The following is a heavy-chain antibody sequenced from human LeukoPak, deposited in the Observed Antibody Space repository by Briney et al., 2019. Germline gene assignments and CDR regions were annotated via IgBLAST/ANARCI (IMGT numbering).Heavy chain of an antibody. D-gene: IGHD3-10*01. CDR1: GLTFSSYE. Sequence: GGSLRLSSAASGLTFSSYEMNWVRQAPGKGLEWVSYISSSGSTIYYADSVKGRFTISRDNAKNSLYLQMNSLRAEDTAVYYCARSYYYGIYYFDYWGQGTLVTVSS. J-gene: IGHJ4*02. CDR2: ISSSGSTI. CDR3: ARSYYYGIYYFDY. V-gene: IGHV3-48*03.